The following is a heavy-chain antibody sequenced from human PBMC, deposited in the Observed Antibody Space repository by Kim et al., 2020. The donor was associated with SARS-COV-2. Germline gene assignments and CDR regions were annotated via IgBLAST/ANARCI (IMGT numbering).Heavy chain of an antibody. J-gene: IGHJ3*02. D-gene: IGHD3-22*01. CDR3: ARRRVTMIVVVINRGPAFDI. Sequence: RVTISVDTSKNQFSLKLSSVTAADTAVYYCARRRVTMIVVVINRGPAFDIWGQGTMVTVSS. V-gene: IGHV4-34*01.